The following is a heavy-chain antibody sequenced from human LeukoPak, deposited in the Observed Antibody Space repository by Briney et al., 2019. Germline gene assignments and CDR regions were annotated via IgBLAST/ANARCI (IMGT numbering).Heavy chain of an antibody. CDR1: GFTFSNAW. CDR2: IKSKTDGGTT. D-gene: IGHD3-22*01. V-gene: IGHV3-15*01. Sequence: PGGSLRLPCAASGFTFSNAWMSWVRQAPGKGLEWVGRIKSKTDGGTTDYAAPVKGRFTVSRDDSKNTLYLQMNSLKTEDTAVYYCTTLSGYDSSGYNGDYWGQGTLVTVSS. CDR3: TTLSGYDSSGYNGDY. J-gene: IGHJ4*02.